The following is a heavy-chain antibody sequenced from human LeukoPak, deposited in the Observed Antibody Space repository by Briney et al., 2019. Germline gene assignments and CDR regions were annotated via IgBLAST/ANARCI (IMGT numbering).Heavy chain of an antibody. Sequence: GGSLRLSCAASGFNLSTNYMTWVRQTPEKGLEWVSIIFTVGTTYYADSVKGRFTISRDSSKNTLSLQMNSLRAEDTAVYYCARASYSYDINGWVPFDYWGQGTLVTVSS. V-gene: IGHV3-53*01. CDR1: GFNLSTNY. CDR2: IFTVGTT. D-gene: IGHD3-22*01. J-gene: IGHJ4*02. CDR3: ARASYSYDINGWVPFDY.